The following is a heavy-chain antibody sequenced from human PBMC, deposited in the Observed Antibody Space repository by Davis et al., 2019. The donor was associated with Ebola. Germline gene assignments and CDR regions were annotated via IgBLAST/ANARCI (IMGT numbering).Heavy chain of an antibody. CDR3: ARDFDGGNYYFDY. CDR2: IIPIFDTP. D-gene: IGHD3-9*01. J-gene: IGHJ4*02. Sequence: SVTVSCKTSGGSFSSHPISWVRQAPRQGLEWMGGIIPIFDTPHYAQKLQGRITITADASTSTAYMELSSLRSEDTATYFCARDFDGGNYYFDYWGPGTPVTVSS. CDR1: GGSFSSHP. V-gene: IGHV1-69*13.